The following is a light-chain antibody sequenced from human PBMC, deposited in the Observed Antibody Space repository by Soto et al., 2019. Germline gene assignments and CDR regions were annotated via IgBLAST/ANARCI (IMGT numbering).Light chain of an antibody. CDR1: QDVSNY. CDR2: AAS. Sequence: DIQMTQSPSSLSASVGDRVTITCQASQDVSNYLSWYQQKPGKAPKLLIYAASNLETGVPLRFSGSGSGTHFTFTISSLQPEYIATYYCQQYDNLPFTFGGGSNVEIK. V-gene: IGKV1-33*01. CDR3: QQYDNLPFT. J-gene: IGKJ4*01.